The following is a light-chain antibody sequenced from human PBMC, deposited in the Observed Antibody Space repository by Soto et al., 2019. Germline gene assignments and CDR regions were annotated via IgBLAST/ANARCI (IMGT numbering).Light chain of an antibody. J-gene: IGKJ2*01. CDR2: AAS. V-gene: IGKV1-39*01. CDR3: QQSYSLPYT. CDR1: QSIDNF. Sequence: DIQMTQSPSSLSASLGDRVTITCRPSQSIDNFLPWYQQKPGKAPNLLIYAASSLQSGVSSRFSGSGSGTDFTLTISSLQPEDSATYYCQQSYSLPYTFGQGTKVEIK.